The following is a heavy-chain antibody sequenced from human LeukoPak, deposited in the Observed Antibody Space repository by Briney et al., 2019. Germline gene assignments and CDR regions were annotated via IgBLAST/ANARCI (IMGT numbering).Heavy chain of an antibody. Sequence: GGSLRLSCAASGFTFSSYWMHWVRQAPGKGLVWVSRINSDGSSTSYADSVKGRFTISRDNSKNTLYLQMNSLRAEDTAVYYCARGQDGSGSRRYYFDYWGQGTLVTVSS. V-gene: IGHV3-74*01. J-gene: IGHJ4*02. CDR1: GFTFSSYW. CDR3: ARGQDGSGSRRYYFDY. CDR2: INSDGSST. D-gene: IGHD3-10*01.